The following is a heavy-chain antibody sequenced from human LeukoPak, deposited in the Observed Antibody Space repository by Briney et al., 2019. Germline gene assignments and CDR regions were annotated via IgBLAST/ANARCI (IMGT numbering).Heavy chain of an antibody. CDR3: ARGPYSSGWYKGVDYFDY. D-gene: IGHD6-19*01. Sequence: PGGSLRLSCAAPGFTFSSYEMNSVRQAPGKGLEWVSYISSSGSTIYYAASVKGRFTISRDNAKNSLYLQMNSLRAGDTAVYYCARGPYSSGWYKGVDYFDYWGQGTLVSVSS. V-gene: IGHV3-48*03. CDR1: GFTFSSYE. J-gene: IGHJ4*02. CDR2: ISSSGSTI.